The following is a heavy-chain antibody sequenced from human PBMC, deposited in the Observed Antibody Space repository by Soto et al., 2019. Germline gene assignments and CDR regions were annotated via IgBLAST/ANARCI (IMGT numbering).Heavy chain of an antibody. Sequence: SVKVSCKASGGTFSSYAISWVRQAPGQGLEWMGGIIPIFGTANYAQKFQGRVTITADESTSTAYMELSSLRSEDTAVYYCARDGIAAFRSYYYYGMDVWGQGTTVTVSS. CDR3: ARDGIAAFRSYYYYGMDV. D-gene: IGHD6-13*01. CDR1: GGTFSSYA. V-gene: IGHV1-69*13. CDR2: IIPIFGTA. J-gene: IGHJ6*02.